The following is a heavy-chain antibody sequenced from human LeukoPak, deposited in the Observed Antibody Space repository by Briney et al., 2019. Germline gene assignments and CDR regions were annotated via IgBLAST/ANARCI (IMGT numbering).Heavy chain of an antibody. D-gene: IGHD2-15*01. V-gene: IGHV3-53*01. CDR1: GFTVSSNY. J-gene: IGHJ4*02. CDR3: ARLYCSGGSCYLDY. Sequence: GGSLRLSYAASGFTVSSNYMSWVRQAPGKGLEWVSVIYSGGSTYYADSVKGRFTISRDNSKNTLYLQMNSLRAEDTAVYYCARLYCSGGSCYLDYWGQGTLVTVSS. CDR2: IYSGGST.